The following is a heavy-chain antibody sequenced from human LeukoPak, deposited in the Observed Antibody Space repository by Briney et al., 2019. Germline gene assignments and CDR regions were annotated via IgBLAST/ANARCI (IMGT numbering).Heavy chain of an antibody. D-gene: IGHD6-6*01. V-gene: IGHV3-53*01. CDR2: IYSGGST. CDR3: ARDRLYSSSSEDY. J-gene: IGHJ4*02. CDR1: GFTVSSTY. Sequence: GGSLRLSCAASGFTVSSTYMSWVRQAPGKGLELVSVIYSGGSTYHADSVKGRFTISRDNSKNTLYLQMNSLRAEDTAVYYCARDRLYSSSSEDYWGQGTLVTVSS.